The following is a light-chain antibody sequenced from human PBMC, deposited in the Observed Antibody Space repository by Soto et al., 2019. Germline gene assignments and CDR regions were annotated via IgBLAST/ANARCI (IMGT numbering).Light chain of an antibody. CDR2: GAS. CDR1: QSISFY. Sequence: IVMPHSPATLSVSPGESATLSCRASQSISFYLAWYQQRPGQAPRLLIYGASTRAAGIPARFSGSGAGTEFALTISSLQSEDFAVYYCQQYNKWPRTFGQGTKVDIK. J-gene: IGKJ1*01. V-gene: IGKV3-15*01. CDR3: QQYNKWPRT.